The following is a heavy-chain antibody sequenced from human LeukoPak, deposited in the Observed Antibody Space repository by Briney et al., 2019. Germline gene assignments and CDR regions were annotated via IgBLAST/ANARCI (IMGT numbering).Heavy chain of an antibody. Sequence: GGSLRLSCAASGFTFSSSAMSWVRQAPGKGLEWVSAISNNGGYTYYADSVQGRLTISRDNSKSTLCLQMNSLRAEDTAVYYCARADYDFWSGYYSGMDVWGQGTTVTVSS. J-gene: IGHJ6*02. D-gene: IGHD3-3*01. CDR3: ARADYDFWSGYYSGMDV. CDR2: ISNNGGYT. CDR1: GFTFSSSA. V-gene: IGHV3-23*01.